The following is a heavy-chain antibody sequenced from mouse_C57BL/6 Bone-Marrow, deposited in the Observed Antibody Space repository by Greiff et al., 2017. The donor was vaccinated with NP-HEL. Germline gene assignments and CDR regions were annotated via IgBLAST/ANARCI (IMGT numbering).Heavy chain of an antibody. CDR3: ARGGYFDY. J-gene: IGHJ2*01. CDR2: IDPSDSYT. V-gene: IGHV1S126*01. Sequence: QVQLQQSGPELVKPGASVKISCKASGYTFTDYYMNWVKQRPGQGLEWIGEIDPSDSYTNYNQKFKGKSTLTVDKSSSTAYMQLSSLTSEDSAVYYCARGGYFDYWGQGTTLTVSS. CDR1: GYTFTDYY.